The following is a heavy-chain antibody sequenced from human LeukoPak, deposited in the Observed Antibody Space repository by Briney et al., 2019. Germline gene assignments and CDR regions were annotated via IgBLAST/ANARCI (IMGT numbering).Heavy chain of an antibody. D-gene: IGHD3-10*01. CDR3: ARVGLVEGYYYGSGSPSANWFDP. J-gene: IGHJ5*02. CDR2: IYYSGST. V-gene: IGHV4-61*01. Sequence: PSETLSLTCTVSGGSVSSGSYYWSWNRQPPGKGLEWIGYIYYSGSTNYNPSLKSRVTISVDTSKNQFSLKLSSVTAADTAVYYCARVGLVEGYYYGSGSPSANWFDPWGQGTLVTVSS. CDR1: GGSVSSGSYY.